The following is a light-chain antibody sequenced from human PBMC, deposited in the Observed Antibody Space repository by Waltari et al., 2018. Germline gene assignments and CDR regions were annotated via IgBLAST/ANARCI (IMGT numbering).Light chain of an antibody. CDR2: DGS. Sequence: YQQHPGKTAKLMIYDGSSRPSGVANRFFGSKSCTTASLTFSGLQAEDEAVYFCSSYSTSITPYVFGAGTKVTVL. CDR3: SSYSTSITPYV. V-gene: IGLV2-14*03. J-gene: IGLJ1*01.